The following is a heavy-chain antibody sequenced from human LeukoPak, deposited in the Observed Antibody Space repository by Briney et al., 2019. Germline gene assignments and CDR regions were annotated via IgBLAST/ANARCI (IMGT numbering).Heavy chain of an antibody. CDR2: INSDGSST. CDR3: ATTPKFYGSGSYYKWDYYYYYMDV. J-gene: IGHJ6*03. CDR1: GFTFSSYW. Sequence: GGSLRLSCAASGFTFSSYWMHWVRQAPGKGLVWVSRINSDGSSTSYADSVKGRFTISRDNAKNTLYLQMNSLRAEDTAVYYCATTPKFYGSGSYYKWDYYYYYMDVWGKGTTVTISS. D-gene: IGHD3-10*01. V-gene: IGHV3-74*01.